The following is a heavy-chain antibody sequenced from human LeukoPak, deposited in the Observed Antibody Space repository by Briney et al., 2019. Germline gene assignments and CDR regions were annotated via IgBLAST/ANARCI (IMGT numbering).Heavy chain of an antibody. V-gene: IGHV3-23*01. CDR2: IGGSGDFT. Sequence: GGSLRPSCAASGFTFSSYAMSWVRQAPGKGLEWVPAIGGSGDFTYYAEYVKGRFTISRDNSKKTLYLQMNSLRAEDTAVYYCAKADRGWGVITKDWGQGTLVTVSS. CDR3: AKADRGWGVITKD. J-gene: IGHJ4*02. D-gene: IGHD3-10*01. CDR1: GFTFSSYA.